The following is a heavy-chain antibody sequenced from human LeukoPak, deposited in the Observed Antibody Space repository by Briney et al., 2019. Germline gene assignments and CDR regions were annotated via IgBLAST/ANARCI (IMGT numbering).Heavy chain of an antibody. CDR1: GGSISSNNYY. CDR2: IYYSGST. V-gene: IGHV4-39*05. Sequence: PSETPSLTCTVSGGSISSNNYYWGWIRQPPGKGLEWIGSIYYSGSTNYNPSLKSRVTMSVDTSKNQFYTAVYYCARDGNDYDFWSGYWNYWGQGTLVTVSS. CDR3: SGYWNY. D-gene: IGHD3-3*01. J-gene: IGHJ4*02.